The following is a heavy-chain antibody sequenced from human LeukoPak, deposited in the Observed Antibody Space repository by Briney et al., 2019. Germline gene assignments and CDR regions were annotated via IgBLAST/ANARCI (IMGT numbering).Heavy chain of an antibody. CDR3: ARVYYGRTYDYWYFDL. CDR1: GGSISGYY. V-gene: IGHV4-59*01. D-gene: IGHD3-10*01. Sequence: KPSETLSLTCTVSGGSISGYYWSWIRQPPGKGLEWIGYIFYSGSTNYNPSLKSRVTISVDTSKNQFSLKLSSVTAADTAVYFCARVYYGRTYDYWYFDLWGRGTLVTVSS. CDR2: IFYSGST. J-gene: IGHJ2*01.